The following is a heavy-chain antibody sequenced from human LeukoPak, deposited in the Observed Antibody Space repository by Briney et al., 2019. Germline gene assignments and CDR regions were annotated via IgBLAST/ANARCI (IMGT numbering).Heavy chain of an antibody. V-gene: IGHV4-59*08. J-gene: IGHJ4*02. CDR1: GGSISDHH. D-gene: IGHD5-18*01. Sequence: PSETLSLTCTVSGGSISDHHWSWIRQPPGTGLEWIGYIYYSGSINYNPSLKSRVTISVDTSKNQFSLKLSSVTAADTAVYYCARHVRGYSYGPFDSWGQGALVTVSS. CDR3: ARHVRGYSYGPFDS. CDR2: IYYSGSI.